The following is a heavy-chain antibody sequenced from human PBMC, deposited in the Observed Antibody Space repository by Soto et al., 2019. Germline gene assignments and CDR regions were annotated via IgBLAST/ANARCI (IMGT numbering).Heavy chain of an antibody. CDR1: GYSISTGFN. Sequence: TSETLSLTCAVSGYSISTGFNWGWIRQPPGKGLEWIGSIYHSGSTYYNLSLKSRVTISADTSKNQISLKLISVTAADTALYYCARDWGTDFYHFDSWGQGTLVTVSS. V-gene: IGHV4-38-2*02. CDR3: ARDWGTDFYHFDS. D-gene: IGHD2-21*02. J-gene: IGHJ4*02. CDR2: IYHSGST.